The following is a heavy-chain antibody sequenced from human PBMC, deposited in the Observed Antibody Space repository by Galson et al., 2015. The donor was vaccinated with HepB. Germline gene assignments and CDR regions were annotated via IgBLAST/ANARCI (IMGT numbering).Heavy chain of an antibody. V-gene: IGHV3-74*01. CDR3: ARGWYSFGSGVEY. D-gene: IGHD5-18*01. J-gene: IGHJ4*02. CDR2: INSDASST. CDR1: GFTFSRYW. Sequence: SLRLSCAASGFTFSRYWMHWVRQAPGKGLVWVSRINSDASSTSYADSVKGRFTISRDNAKNTLYLQMNSLRAEDTAMYYCARGWYSFGSGVEYWGQGTLVAVSS.